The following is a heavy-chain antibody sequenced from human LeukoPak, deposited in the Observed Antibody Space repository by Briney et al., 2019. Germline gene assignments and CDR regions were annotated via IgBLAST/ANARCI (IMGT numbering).Heavy chain of an antibody. CDR2: ISAYNGNT. CDR1: GYTFTSYG. CDR3: AREYCSSTSCTRPRYDY. V-gene: IGHV1-18*04. Sequence: GASVKVSSKASGYTFTSYGISWVRQAPGHGLEWMGWISAYNGNTNYAQKLQGRVTMATDTSTSTAYMELRSLRSDDTAVYYCAREYCSSTSCTRPRYDYWGQGTLVTVSS. J-gene: IGHJ4*02. D-gene: IGHD2-2*01.